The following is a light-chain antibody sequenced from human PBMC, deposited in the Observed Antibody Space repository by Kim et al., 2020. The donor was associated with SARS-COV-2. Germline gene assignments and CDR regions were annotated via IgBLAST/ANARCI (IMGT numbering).Light chain of an antibody. CDR1: QRVSSTY. J-gene: IGKJ1*01. CDR2: ATS. V-gene: IGKV3-20*01. CDR3: HQYGTSPAT. Sequence: SPGDRASLSCRASQRVSSTYLAWYQQRPGQAPRLLMYATSSRAAGIPDRFSGRGYGTDFTLIISRLESEDFAVYFCHQYGTSPATFGQGTKVDIK.